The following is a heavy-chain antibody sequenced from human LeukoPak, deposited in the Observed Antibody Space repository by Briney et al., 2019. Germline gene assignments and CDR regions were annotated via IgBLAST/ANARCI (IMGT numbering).Heavy chain of an antibody. CDR2: ISAYNGNT. CDR1: GYTFTGYY. V-gene: IGHV1-18*04. D-gene: IGHD2-15*01. CDR3: ARQTVVAATDAFDY. Sequence: ASVKVSCQASGYTFTGYYMLWVRQAPGRGLEWMGWISAYNGNTNYAQKLQGRVTMTTDTSTSTAYMELRSLRSDDTAVYYCARQTVVAATDAFDYWGQGTLVTVSS. J-gene: IGHJ4*02.